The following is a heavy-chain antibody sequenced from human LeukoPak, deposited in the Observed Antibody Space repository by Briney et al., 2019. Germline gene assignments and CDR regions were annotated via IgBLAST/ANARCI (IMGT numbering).Heavy chain of an antibody. CDR1: GFTFDDYG. J-gene: IGHJ3*02. V-gene: IGHV3-20*01. CDR2: INWNGGST. D-gene: IGHD3-10*01. Sequence: GGSLRLSCAASGFTFDDYGMSWVRHAPGKGLEWGSGINWNGGSTGYADSVKGRFTISRDNAKNSLYLQMNSLRAEDTALYHCARCYYGSGSLITGAFDIWGQGTMVTVSS. CDR3: ARCYYGSGSLITGAFDI.